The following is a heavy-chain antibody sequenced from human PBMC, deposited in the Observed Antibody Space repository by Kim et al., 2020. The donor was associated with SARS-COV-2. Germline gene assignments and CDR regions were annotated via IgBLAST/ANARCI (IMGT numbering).Heavy chain of an antibody. D-gene: IGHD6-19*01. CDR3: AKDPTAWQWLVDY. J-gene: IGHJ4*03. CDR2: ISDDGART. CDR1: GFTFSNYD. Sequence: GGSLRLSCAVSGFTFSNYDMSWVRQVPGKGLEWVAGISDDGARTYYADSVKGRFTISRDNSKYILYLQMNSLRAEDTAVYYCAKDPTAWQWLVDYWGHGTLVTVSS. V-gene: IGHV3-23*01.